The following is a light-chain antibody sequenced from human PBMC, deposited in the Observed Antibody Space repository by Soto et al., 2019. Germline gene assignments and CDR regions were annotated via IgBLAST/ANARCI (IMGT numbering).Light chain of an antibody. CDR1: QSLLHRNGYNY. V-gene: IGKV2-28*01. Sequence: DIVMTQSPLSLPVTPGEPASISCRSSQSLLHRNGYNYLDWYLQKPGQSPQLLISLGSNRASGVPDRFSGSGSGTDFTLKISRVEAEDVGGYYCMQALQTPTFGQGTKVEIK. CDR3: MQALQTPT. CDR2: LGS. J-gene: IGKJ1*01.